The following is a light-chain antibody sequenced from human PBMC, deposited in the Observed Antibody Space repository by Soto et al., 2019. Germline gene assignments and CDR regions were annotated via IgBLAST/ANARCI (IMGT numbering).Light chain of an antibody. V-gene: IGLV4-69*01. CDR3: QTWATGIRV. CDR1: SGHSSYA. J-gene: IGLJ2*01. Sequence: QSALTQSPSASASLGASVTLTCTLSSGHSSYAIAWHQQQPEKGPRYLMKVDSDGSSTRGDGIPERFSGSSSGAERYLIISSLQSEDEADYYCQTWATGIRVFGGGTKLTVL. CDR2: VDSDGSS.